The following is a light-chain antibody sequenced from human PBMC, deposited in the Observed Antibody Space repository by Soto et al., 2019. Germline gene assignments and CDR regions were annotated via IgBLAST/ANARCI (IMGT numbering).Light chain of an antibody. Sequence: EIVLTQSPGTLSLSPGEIATLSFSASQSVSSTYLAWYRHKPGQAPRLLIYGASSRAAGIPDRFSGSGSGTDFTLTISRLEPEDFAVYYCHHFGSSRHTFGQGTKVDIK. CDR1: QSVSSTY. J-gene: IGKJ2*01. CDR3: HHFGSSRHT. V-gene: IGKV3-20*01. CDR2: GAS.